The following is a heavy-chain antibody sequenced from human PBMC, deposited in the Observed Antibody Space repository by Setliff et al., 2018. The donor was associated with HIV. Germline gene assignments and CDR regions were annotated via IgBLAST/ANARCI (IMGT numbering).Heavy chain of an antibody. CDR2: LWRDEVGE. CDR3: GNKGGQV. V-gene: IGHV3-33*08. J-gene: IGHJ1*01. D-gene: IGHD3-16*01. CDR1: GFRIENFD. Sequence: GGSLRLSCTVVGFRIENFDMHWIRQAPGKGLEWVSLLWRDEVGEYYADSVKGRFSISRDRSRNTVSLQMISLRVEDTAMYYCGNKGGQVWGPGTLVTVSS.